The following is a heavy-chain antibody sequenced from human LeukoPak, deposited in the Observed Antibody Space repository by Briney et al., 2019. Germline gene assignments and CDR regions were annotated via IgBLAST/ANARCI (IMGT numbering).Heavy chain of an antibody. V-gene: IGHV1-46*01. CDR1: GYTFTGYY. J-gene: IGHJ3*02. Sequence: GASVKVSCKASGYTFTGYYMHWVRQAPGQGLEWMGIINPSGGSTSYAQKFQGRVIMTRDMSTSTVYMELSSLRSEDTAVYYCATRSAAGVFDIWGQGTMVTVSS. CDR2: INPSGGST. CDR3: ATRSAAGVFDI. D-gene: IGHD6-13*01.